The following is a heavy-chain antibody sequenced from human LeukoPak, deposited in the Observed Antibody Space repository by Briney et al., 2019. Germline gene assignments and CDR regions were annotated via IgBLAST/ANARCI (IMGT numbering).Heavy chain of an antibody. CDR1: GFTFTSFW. CDR2: SNSDGRST. V-gene: IGHV3-74*01. Sequence: GGSLRLSCAASGFTFTSFWMRWVRQAPGKGLVWVSRSNSDGRSTNYADSVKGRFTISRDNAKNTLYLQMNSVRAEDTAVYYCARGGMYSTSSHFDFWGQGTPVTVSA. J-gene: IGHJ4*02. CDR3: ARGGMYSTSSHFDF. D-gene: IGHD6-6*01.